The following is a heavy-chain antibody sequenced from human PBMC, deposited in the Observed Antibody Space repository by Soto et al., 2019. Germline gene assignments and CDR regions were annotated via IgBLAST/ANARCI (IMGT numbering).Heavy chain of an antibody. CDR2: FVPMFGSA. CDR1: GTTLDSFT. J-gene: IGHJ5*02. CDR3: AREDDTTGHYSWFDP. V-gene: IGHV1-69*13. Sequence: ASVKVSCKPSGTTLDSFTFSWVRQAPGQGLEWMGGFVPMFGSASIAQRFQGRVKITADASTGTGYMELSDLRSEDSAIYYCAREDDTTGHYSWFDPWGPGTLVTVSS. D-gene: IGHD3-9*01.